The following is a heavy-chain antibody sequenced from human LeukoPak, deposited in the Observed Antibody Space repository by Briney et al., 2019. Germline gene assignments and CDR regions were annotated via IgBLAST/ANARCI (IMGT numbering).Heavy chain of an antibody. V-gene: IGHV4-59*08. D-gene: IGHD6-25*01. CDR3: ARSAIDAFDI. CDR2: IYNSGST. CDR1: GGSISSYY. Sequence: PSETLSLTCTVSGGSISSYYWSWIRQPPGKGLECIGYIYNSGSTNYNPSLKSRVSISVDTSKNQFSLKLSSVTAADTAVYYCARSAIDAFDIWAQGTMVTVSS. J-gene: IGHJ3*02.